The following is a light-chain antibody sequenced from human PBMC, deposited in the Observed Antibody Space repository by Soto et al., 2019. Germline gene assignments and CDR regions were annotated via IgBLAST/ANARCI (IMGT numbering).Light chain of an antibody. CDR3: QQYDTYRT. CDR2: KAT. CDR1: QSISDW. J-gene: IGKJ1*01. Sequence: DIPMTQSTYTLSASVGDRVNITCRASQSISDWLAWYQQKPGKAPKLLIYKATTLEGGVPSRFSGSGSGTEFALNISSLQPDDFATYYCQQYDTYRTFGQGTKVEIK. V-gene: IGKV1-5*03.